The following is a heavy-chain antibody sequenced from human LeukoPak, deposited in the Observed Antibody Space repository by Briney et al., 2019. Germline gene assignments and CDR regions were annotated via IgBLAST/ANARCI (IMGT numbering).Heavy chain of an antibody. V-gene: IGHV1-2*02. Sequence: GASVKVSCKASGYTFTGYYMHWVRQAPGQGLEWMGWINPNSGGTNYAQKFQGRVTMTRDTSISTAYMELSRLRSDDTAVYYCARVNPVDSTSCYRYWGQGTLVTVSS. J-gene: IGHJ4*02. CDR2: INPNSGGT. CDR1: GYTFTGYY. D-gene: IGHD2-2*01. CDR3: ARVNPVDSTSCYRY.